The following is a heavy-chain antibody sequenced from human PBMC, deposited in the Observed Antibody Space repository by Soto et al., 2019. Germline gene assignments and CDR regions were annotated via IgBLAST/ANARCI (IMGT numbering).Heavy chain of an antibody. J-gene: IGHJ4*02. Sequence: QVQLQEPGPGLVKPSGTLSLTCTVSGGSHWYSWVRQAPGKGLEWIGQIFHDGRASYDPSLQSQVTTSIDKSRNQISLNVPSLTAADTAIYYCAQHEGYALHSWGQGALVVVSS. V-gene: IGHV4-4*02. CDR3: AQHEGYALHS. D-gene: IGHD2-2*01. CDR1: GGSHW. CDR2: IFHDGRA.